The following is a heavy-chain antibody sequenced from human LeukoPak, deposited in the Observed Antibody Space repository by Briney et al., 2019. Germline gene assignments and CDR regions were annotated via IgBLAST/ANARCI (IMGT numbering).Heavy chain of an antibody. D-gene: IGHD2-2*01. Sequence: GGSLRLSCAASGFTFSSYAMSWVRQAPGKGLEWASGISGSGGSTYYADSAKGRFTISRDNSKNTLFLQMHSLRAEDTAIYYCARDPYCSSTSCNIADYWGQGTLVTVSS. CDR1: GFTFSSYA. CDR2: ISGSGGST. J-gene: IGHJ4*02. V-gene: IGHV3-23*01. CDR3: ARDPYCSSTSCNIADY.